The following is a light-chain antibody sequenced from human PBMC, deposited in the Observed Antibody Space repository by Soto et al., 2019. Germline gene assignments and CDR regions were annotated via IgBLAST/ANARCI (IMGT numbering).Light chain of an antibody. Sequence: DVVMTQSPDSLAVSLGERATINCKSSQSVLYSPNNKNYLAWYQQKPGQPPKLLIYWASTRESGVPDRFSGSGSGTDFTLTISSLQAEDVAVYYCHQYYSVPLTFVGGTKVEIK. CDR3: HQYYSVPLT. J-gene: IGKJ4*01. V-gene: IGKV4-1*01. CDR2: WAS. CDR1: QSVLYSPNNKNY.